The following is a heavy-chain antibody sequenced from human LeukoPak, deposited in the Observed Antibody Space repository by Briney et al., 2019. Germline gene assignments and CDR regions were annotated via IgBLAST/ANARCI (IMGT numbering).Heavy chain of an antibody. CDR2: IRSKAYGGTT. CDR3: TRGKWLPLPDY. J-gene: IGHJ4*02. D-gene: IGHD6-19*01. Sequence: GGSLRLSCAGSGFTFSSYGMHWFRQAPGKGLEWVGFIRSKAYGGTTEYAASVKGRFTISRDDSKSIAYLQMNSLKTEDTAVYYCTRGKWLPLPDYWGQGTLVTVSS. V-gene: IGHV3-49*03. CDR1: GFTFSSYG.